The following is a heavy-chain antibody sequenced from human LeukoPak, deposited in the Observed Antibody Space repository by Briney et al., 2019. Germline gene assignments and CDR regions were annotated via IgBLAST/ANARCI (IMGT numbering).Heavy chain of an antibody. CDR2: IYSGGTT. CDR1: GFTVSSNY. V-gene: IGHV3-66*01. Sequence: GSLRLSCAASGFTVSSNYMSWVRQAPGKGLEWVSVIYSGGTTYYADSVKGRFTISRDNSKNTLHLQMDSLRAEDTAVYYCARDQHSYAHAAHWGQGTLVTVSS. CDR3: ARDQHSYAHAAH. J-gene: IGHJ4*02. D-gene: IGHD5-18*01.